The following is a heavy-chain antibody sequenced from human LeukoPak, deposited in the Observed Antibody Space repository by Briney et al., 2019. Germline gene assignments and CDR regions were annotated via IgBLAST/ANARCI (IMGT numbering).Heavy chain of an antibody. J-gene: IGHJ6*02. CDR3: ARDLVGYSYGSWDRAPDV. V-gene: IGHV4-30-4*01. CDR2: IYYSGST. Sequence: PSETLSLTCTVSGGSISSGDYYWSWIRQPPGKGLEWIGYIYYSGSTYYNPSLKSRVTISVDTSKNLFSLKLSSVTAADTAVYYCARDLVGYSYGSWDRAPDVWGQGTTVTVSS. D-gene: IGHD5-18*01. CDR1: GGSISSGDYY.